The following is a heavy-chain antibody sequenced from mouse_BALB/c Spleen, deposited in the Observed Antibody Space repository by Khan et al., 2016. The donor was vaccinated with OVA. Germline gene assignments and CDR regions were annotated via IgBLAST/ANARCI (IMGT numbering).Heavy chain of an antibody. V-gene: IGHV9-2-1*01. CDR2: INTETGEP. Sequence: QSQLVQSGPELKKPGETVKISRKASGYSFTDYSMHWVKQAPGEGLKWMGWINTETGEPTYADDFKGRFAFSLETSVSTAYLQINNLKNEDTATYFCATSNPFYAMDYWGQGTSVTVSS. D-gene: IGHD4-1*01. J-gene: IGHJ4*01. CDR3: ATSNPFYAMDY. CDR1: GYSFTDYS.